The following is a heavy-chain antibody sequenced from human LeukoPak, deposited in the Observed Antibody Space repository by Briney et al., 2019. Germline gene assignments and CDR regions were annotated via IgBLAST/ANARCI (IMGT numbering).Heavy chain of an antibody. V-gene: IGHV3-49*04. Sequence: GRSLRLSCTASGFTFGDYAMSWVRQAPGKGLGWVGFIRSKAYGGTTEYAASVKGRFTISRDDSKSIAYLQMNSLKTEDTAVYYCTRDSGIVGALDYWGQGTLVTVSS. CDR1: GFTFGDYA. J-gene: IGHJ4*02. D-gene: IGHD1-26*01. CDR3: TRDSGIVGALDY. CDR2: IRSKAYGGTT.